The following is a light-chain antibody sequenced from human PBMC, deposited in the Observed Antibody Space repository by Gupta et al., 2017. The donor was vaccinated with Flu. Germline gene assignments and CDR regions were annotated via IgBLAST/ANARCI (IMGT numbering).Light chain of an antibody. Sequence: DIVMTQTPLSLSVTPGQPASISCKSSQSLLHSDGMTYLQWYLQKPGQPPQLLSYEVSKRFSGVPDRFSGSGSGTDFTLKSSRVEAEDVGVYDCMQSVHFRRFGQGTKVEIK. CDR3: MQSVHFRR. J-gene: IGKJ1*01. V-gene: IGKV2D-29*01. CDR2: EVS. CDR1: QSLLHSDGMTY.